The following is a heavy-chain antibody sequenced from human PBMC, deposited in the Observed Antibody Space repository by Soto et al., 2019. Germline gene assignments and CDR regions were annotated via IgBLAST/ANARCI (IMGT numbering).Heavy chain of an antibody. J-gene: IGHJ4*02. CDR1: GFSFSDYG. V-gene: IGHV3-30*18. Sequence: PGGSLRLSCAAAGFSFSDYGMHWVRQGPGKGLEWVAAISHGGSRKHYADSVKGRFTISRDNSKKTVYLHLSSLRRDDTAKYYCVKDWVGSSNSYQFDCWGQGTVVTVSS. D-gene: IGHD2-2*01. CDR3: VKDWVGSSNSYQFDC. CDR2: ISHGGSRK.